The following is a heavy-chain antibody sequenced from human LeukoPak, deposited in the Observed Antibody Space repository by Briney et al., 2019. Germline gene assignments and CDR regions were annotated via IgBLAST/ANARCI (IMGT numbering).Heavy chain of an antibody. D-gene: IGHD1-26*01. J-gene: IGHJ4*02. CDR1: GFTFTTYW. Sequence: GGSLRLSCAASGFTFTTYWRAGVRQAPGKGLEWVANIKGDESAKHQADSVKGRFTISRDNAQNSVYLQMSSLRVEDTAVYYCARDVGGSLDYWGQGTLVTVSS. V-gene: IGHV3-7*01. CDR2: IKGDESAK. CDR3: ARDVGGSLDY.